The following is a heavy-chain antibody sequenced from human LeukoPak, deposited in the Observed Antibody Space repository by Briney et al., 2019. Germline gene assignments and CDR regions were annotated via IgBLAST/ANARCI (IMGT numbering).Heavy chain of an antibody. J-gene: IGHJ4*02. CDR1: GGSISSSSYY. CDR2: IYYSGST. D-gene: IGHD6-19*01. V-gene: IGHV4-39*01. Sequence: SETLSLTCTVSGGSISSSSYYWGWIRQPPGKGLEWIGSIYYSGSTYYNPSLKSRVTISVDTSKNQFSLKLSSVTAADTAVYYCASTRSSGWDFDYWGQGTLVTVSS. CDR3: ASTRSSGWDFDY.